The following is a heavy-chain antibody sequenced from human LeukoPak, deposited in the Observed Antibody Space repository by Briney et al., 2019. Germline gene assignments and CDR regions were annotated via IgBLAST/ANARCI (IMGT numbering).Heavy chain of an antibody. CDR3: ARRAGGYSHPYDY. J-gene: IGHJ4*02. V-gene: IGHV3-53*01. CDR2: FYSGGNT. D-gene: IGHD4-23*01. Sequence: GGSLRLSCAVSGFTVSGNYMSWVRQAPGKGLEWVSLFYSGGNTYYADSVKGRFTISRDNSKNTLYLQMNSLRAEDTAVYYCARRAGGYSHPYDYWGQGILVTVSS. CDR1: GFTVSGNY.